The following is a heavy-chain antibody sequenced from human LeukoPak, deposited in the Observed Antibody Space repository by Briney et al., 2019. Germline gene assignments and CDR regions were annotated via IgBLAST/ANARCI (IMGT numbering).Heavy chain of an antibody. V-gene: IGHV1-46*01. CDR1: GYTFTSNY. CDR3: ARRRTNTAMAVRSRYAFDI. J-gene: IGHJ3*02. D-gene: IGHD5-18*01. Sequence: ASVKVSCKAFGYTFTSNYMHWVRQAPGQGPEWMGVISPSGGSTTYAQKFQGRVTLTRDMSTSTDYLELSSLRSEDTAVYYCARRRTNTAMAVRSRYAFDIWGQGTMVTVSS. CDR2: ISPSGGST.